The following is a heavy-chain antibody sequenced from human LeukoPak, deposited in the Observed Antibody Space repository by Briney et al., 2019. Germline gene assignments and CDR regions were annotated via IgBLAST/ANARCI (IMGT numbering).Heavy chain of an antibody. CDR2: IVVGSGNT. CDR3: AADGITTSDFDY. Sequence: ASVKVSCKASGFTFTSSAVQWVRQARGQRLEWIGWIVVGSGNTNYAQKFQERVTITRDMSTSTAYMELSSLRSEDAAVYYCAADGITTSDFDYWGQGTLVTVSS. J-gene: IGHJ4*02. V-gene: IGHV1-58*01. CDR1: GFTFTSSA. D-gene: IGHD1-1*01.